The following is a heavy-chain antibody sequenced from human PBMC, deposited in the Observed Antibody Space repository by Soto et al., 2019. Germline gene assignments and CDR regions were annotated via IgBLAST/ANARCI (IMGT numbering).Heavy chain of an antibody. Sequence: SETLSLTCTVSGGSISSYYWSWIRQPPGKGLEWIGYIYYSGSTNYNPSLKSRVTISVDTSKNQFSLKLSSVTAADTAVYYCARLLYDSSGYTFDIWGQGTMVTVS. V-gene: IGHV4-59*01. CDR3: ARLLYDSSGYTFDI. J-gene: IGHJ3*02. CDR1: GGSISSYY. D-gene: IGHD3-22*01. CDR2: IYYSGST.